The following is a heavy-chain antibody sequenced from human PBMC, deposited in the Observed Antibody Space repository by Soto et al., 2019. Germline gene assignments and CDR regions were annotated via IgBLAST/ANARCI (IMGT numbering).Heavy chain of an antibody. CDR3: ARRWGGTFDI. V-gene: IGHV4-59*08. CDR1: GGSISSYY. D-gene: IGHD3-10*01. CDR2: IYYSGST. Sequence: QGHLQGSGPGLGKPSETLSLTCTASGGSISSYYWSWIRQPPGKGLEWIGYIYYSGSTNYNPSLKSRVTISVDTSKNQFSLKLSSVTAADTAVYYCARRWGGTFDIWGQGTMVTVSS. J-gene: IGHJ3*02.